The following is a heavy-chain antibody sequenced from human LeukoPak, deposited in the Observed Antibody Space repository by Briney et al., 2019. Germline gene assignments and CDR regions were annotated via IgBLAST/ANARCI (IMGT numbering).Heavy chain of an antibody. CDR3: VASVLLSRFDP. CDR2: IFYSGST. Sequence: SETLSLTCTVSGGSIGGTSDYWGWLRQPPGKGLEWIGNIFYSGSTYYNPSLKSRVSISVDTSNNQFSLNLTSVTAADTAVYYCVASVLLSRFDPWGPGTLVTVSS. V-gene: IGHV4-39*01. J-gene: IGHJ5*02. D-gene: IGHD2-21*01. CDR1: GGSIGGTSDY.